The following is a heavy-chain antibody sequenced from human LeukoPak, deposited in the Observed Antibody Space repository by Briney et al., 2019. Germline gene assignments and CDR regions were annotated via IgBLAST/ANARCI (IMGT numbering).Heavy chain of an antibody. CDR1: GGSFSGYY. J-gene: IGHJ4*02. V-gene: IGHV4-34*01. Sequence: PSETLSLTCAVYGGSFSGYYWSWIRQPPGKGLEWIGEINHSESTNYNPSLKSRVTISVDTSKNQFSLKLSSVTAADTAVYYCARVFKTGGEYYFDYWGQGTLVTVSS. CDR3: ARVFKTGGEYYFDY. D-gene: IGHD7-27*01. CDR2: INHSEST.